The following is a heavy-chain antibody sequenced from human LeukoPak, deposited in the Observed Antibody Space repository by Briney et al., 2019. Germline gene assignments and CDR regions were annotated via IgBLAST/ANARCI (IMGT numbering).Heavy chain of an antibody. V-gene: IGHV4-34*01. J-gene: IGHJ4*02. CDR1: GGSFSGYY. Sequence: PSETLSLTCAVYGGSFSGYYWSWIRQPPGKGLEWIGEINHSGSTNYNPSLKSRVTISVDTSKSQFSLKLSSVTAADTAVYYCARSGYSSGWYVIDYWGQGTLVTVSS. D-gene: IGHD6-19*01. CDR2: INHSGST. CDR3: ARSGYSSGWYVIDY.